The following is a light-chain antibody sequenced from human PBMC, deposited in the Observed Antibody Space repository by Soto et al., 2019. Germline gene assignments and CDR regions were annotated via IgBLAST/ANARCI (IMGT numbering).Light chain of an antibody. J-gene: IGKJ1*01. CDR2: DAS. Sequence: DIQTTQSPSTLSASVGDRVTITCRASQSISSWLAWYQQKPGIAPKLLIYDASSLESGVPSRFSGSGSGTEFTLTISSLQPDDFATYYCQQYNSYSTFGQGTKVDIK. V-gene: IGKV1-5*01. CDR1: QSISSW. CDR3: QQYNSYST.